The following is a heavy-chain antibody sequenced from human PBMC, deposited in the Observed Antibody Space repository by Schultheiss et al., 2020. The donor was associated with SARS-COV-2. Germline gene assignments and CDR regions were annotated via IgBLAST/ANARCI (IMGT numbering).Heavy chain of an antibody. CDR1: GGSFIGYY. Sequence: ETLSPTCAVYGGSFIGYYWSWIRQPPGKGLEWVSSISDGSSYIYYADSVKGRFTISRDNAKDSLYLQMSSLRAEDTAVYYCARGPDAFDIWGQGTMVTVSS. V-gene: IGHV3-21*01. CDR3: ARGPDAFDI. CDR2: ISDGSSYI. J-gene: IGHJ3*02.